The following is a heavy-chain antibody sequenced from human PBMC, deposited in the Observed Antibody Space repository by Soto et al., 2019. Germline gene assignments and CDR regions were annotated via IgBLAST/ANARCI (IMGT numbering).Heavy chain of an antibody. V-gene: IGHV3-30*18. Sequence: QVQLVESGGGVVQPGRSLRLSCATSGFTFSDYGMNWVRQAPGKGLEWVAIISYDGSNKYYPDSVKGRFTISRDNSKNTLYLQMNSLRAEDTAVYYCAKDHPATIFGVVIYSLDYWGQGTLVTVSS. D-gene: IGHD3-3*01. CDR2: ISYDGSNK. CDR1: GFTFSDYG. CDR3: AKDHPATIFGVVIYSLDY. J-gene: IGHJ4*02.